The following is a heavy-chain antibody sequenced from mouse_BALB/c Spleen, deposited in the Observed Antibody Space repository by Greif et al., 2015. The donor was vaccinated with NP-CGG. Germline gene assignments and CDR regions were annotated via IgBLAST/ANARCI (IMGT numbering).Heavy chain of an antibody. V-gene: IGHV5-6*01. J-gene: IGHJ4*01. Sequence: DVQLVESGGDLVKPGGSLKLSCAASGFTFSSYGMSWVRQTPDKRLEWVATISSGGSYTYYPDSAKGRFTISRDNAKNTLYLQMSSLKSEDTAMYYCARHPRFTGAVDYWGQGTAVTVSS. CDR2: ISSGGSYT. D-gene: IGHD1-1*01. CDR3: ARHPRFTGAVDY. CDR1: GFTFSSYG.